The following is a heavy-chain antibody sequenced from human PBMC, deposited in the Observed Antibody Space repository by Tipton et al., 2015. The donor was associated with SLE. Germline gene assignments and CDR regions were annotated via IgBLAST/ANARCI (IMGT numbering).Heavy chain of an antibody. J-gene: IGHJ3*02. Sequence: LRLSCAVYGGSFSGYYWSWIRQPPGKGLEWIGEINHSGSTNYNPSLKSRVTISVDTSKNQFSLKLSSVTAALTAVYYCARPVTMIVVAEDYDAFDIWGQGTMVTVSS. CDR3: ARPVTMIVVAEDYDAFDI. CDR1: GGSFSGYY. CDR2: INHSGST. D-gene: IGHD3-22*01. V-gene: IGHV4-34*01.